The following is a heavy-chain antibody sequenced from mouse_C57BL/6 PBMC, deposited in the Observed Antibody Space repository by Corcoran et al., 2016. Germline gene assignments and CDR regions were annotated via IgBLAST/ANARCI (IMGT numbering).Heavy chain of an antibody. CDR3: ARVGYYHAMDY. J-gene: IGHJ4*01. V-gene: IGHV9-3*01. CDR1: GYTFTTYG. CDR2: INTYSGVP. Sequence: QIQLVQSGPELKKPGETVKISCKASGYTFTTYGMSWVKQAPGKGLKWMGWINTYSGVPTYADDFKGRFAFSLETSASTAYLQINNLKNEDTATYFCARVGYYHAMDYWGQGTSVTVSS. D-gene: IGHD2-2*01.